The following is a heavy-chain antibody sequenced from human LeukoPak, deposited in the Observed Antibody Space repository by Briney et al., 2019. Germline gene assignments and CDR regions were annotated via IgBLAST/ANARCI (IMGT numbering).Heavy chain of an antibody. CDR3: ARRSSNYAVVDP. Sequence: PSGTLSLTCTISGDFISGSNWWSWVRLPPGKGLEWIGEIFHRGSTNYNPSLRSRVTFSLDTSKNQFSLKLSSVTAADTAVYYCARRSSNYAVVDPWGQGTLVTVSS. CDR1: GDFISGSNW. V-gene: IGHV4-4*02. D-gene: IGHD6-13*01. CDR2: IFHRGST. J-gene: IGHJ5*02.